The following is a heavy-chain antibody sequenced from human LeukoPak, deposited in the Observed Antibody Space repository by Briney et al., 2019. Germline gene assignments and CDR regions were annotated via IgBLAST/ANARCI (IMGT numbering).Heavy chain of an antibody. CDR1: GFTFNTYW. V-gene: IGHV3-74*01. D-gene: IGHD3-16*01. Sequence: GGSLRLSCAASGFTFNTYWMHWVRQGPRKGLVWVSRIDGDGSRASYADSVKGRFTISRDNAKNTLYLQMNSPRPEDTAVYFCVREAGGTYAFDVWGQGTMVTVSS. CDR3: VREAGGTYAFDV. CDR2: IDGDGSRA. J-gene: IGHJ3*01.